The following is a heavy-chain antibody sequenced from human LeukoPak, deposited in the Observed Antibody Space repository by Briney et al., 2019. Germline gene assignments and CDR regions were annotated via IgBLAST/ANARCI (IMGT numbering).Heavy chain of an antibody. CDR3: ARLSSHYGDYKVDP. V-gene: IGHV1-8*01. CDR2: MNPHSGKT. Sequence: ASVKVSCKASGYPFNNYDINWVRQATGQGLEWMGWMNPHSGKTGYAQNFQGRVTMTRDTSISTAYMELSSLRSEDTAVSYCARLSSHYGDYKVDPWGQGTLVTVSS. J-gene: IGHJ5*02. CDR1: GYPFNNYD. D-gene: IGHD4-17*01.